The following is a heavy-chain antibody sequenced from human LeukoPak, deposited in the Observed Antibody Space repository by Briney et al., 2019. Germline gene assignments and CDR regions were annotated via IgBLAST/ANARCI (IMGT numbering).Heavy chain of an antibody. V-gene: IGHV3-21*01. Sequence: GGSLRLSCAASGFTVSSNYMSWVRQAPGKGLEWVSSISSSSSYIYYADSVKGRFTISRDNAKNSLYLQMNSLRAEDTAVYYCARGTANDVWSGFLCYMDVWGKGTTVTVSS. CDR3: ARGTANDVWSGFLCYMDV. CDR2: ISSSSSYI. J-gene: IGHJ6*03. CDR1: GFTVSSNY. D-gene: IGHD3-3*01.